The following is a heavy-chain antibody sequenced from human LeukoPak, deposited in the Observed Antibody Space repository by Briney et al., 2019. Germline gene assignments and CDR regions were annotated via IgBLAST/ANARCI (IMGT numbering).Heavy chain of an antibody. V-gene: IGHV4-4*07. CDR1: GGSISSYY. D-gene: IGHD6-19*01. Sequence: PSETLSLTCTVSGGSISSYYWSWIRQPAGKGLEWIGRIYTGGNTNYNPPLKSRVTLSVDRSKNQFSLKMSSVTAADTAVYFCARGSSSGWSRENYLDYWGQGTLVTVSS. CDR3: ARGSSSGWSRENYLDY. J-gene: IGHJ4*02. CDR2: IYTGGNT.